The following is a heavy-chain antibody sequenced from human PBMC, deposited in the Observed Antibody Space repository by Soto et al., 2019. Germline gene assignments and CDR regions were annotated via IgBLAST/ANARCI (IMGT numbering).Heavy chain of an antibody. CDR1: GFTFSSYA. CDR2: ISYDGSNK. J-gene: IGHJ4*02. Sequence: GGSLRLSCAASGFTFSSYAMHWVRQAPGKGLEWVAVISYDGSNKYYADSVKGRFTISRDNSKNTLYLQMNSLRAEDTAVYYCARDEMDVLLWFGEFDYWGQGTLVTVSS. V-gene: IGHV3-30-3*01. CDR3: ARDEMDVLLWFGEFDY. D-gene: IGHD3-10*01.